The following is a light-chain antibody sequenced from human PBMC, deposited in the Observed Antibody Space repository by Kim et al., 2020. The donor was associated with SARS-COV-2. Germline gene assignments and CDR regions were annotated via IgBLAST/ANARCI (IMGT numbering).Light chain of an antibody. CDR2: DAS. Sequence: GDRVTITCRASQSVIRWLAWYQQKPGKAPKLLIYDASSLESGVPSRFSGSGSGTEFTLTISSLQPDDFATYYCQQYKSYPLSFGGGTKVDIK. J-gene: IGKJ4*01. CDR3: QQYKSYPLS. V-gene: IGKV1-5*01. CDR1: QSVIRW.